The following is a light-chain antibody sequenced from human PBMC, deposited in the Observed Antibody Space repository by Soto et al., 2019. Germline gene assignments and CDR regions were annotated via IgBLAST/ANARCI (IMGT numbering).Light chain of an antibody. Sequence: QSALTQPRSVSGSPGQSVAISCTGTSRDVDAYDFVSWYQHHPGKAPKLIISEVSKRPPGVSHRFSGSKSGNTASLTISGLQAEDEADYFCCSFAGSFYVFGTGTKVTVL. CDR1: SRDVDAYDF. CDR3: CSFAGSFYV. CDR2: EVS. V-gene: IGLV2-11*01. J-gene: IGLJ1*01.